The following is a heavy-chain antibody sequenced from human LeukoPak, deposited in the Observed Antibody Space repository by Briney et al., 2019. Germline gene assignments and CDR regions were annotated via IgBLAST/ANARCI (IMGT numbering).Heavy chain of an antibody. CDR2: ISGEPDGDPE. CDR3: TVDIV. V-gene: IGHV3-15*01. D-gene: IGHD2-15*01. J-gene: IGHJ4*02. CDR1: GFTFSSYW. Sequence: GGSLRLSCAASGFTFSSYWMSWVRQGPGKGLEWIGHISGEPDGDPEEYAAPVEGRFIISRDDGEDTFYLQLTNLKIEDTAVYYCTVDIVWGQGTLVTVSS.